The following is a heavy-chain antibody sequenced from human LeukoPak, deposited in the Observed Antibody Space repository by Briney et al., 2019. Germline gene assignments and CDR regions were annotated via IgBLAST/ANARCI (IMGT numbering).Heavy chain of an antibody. J-gene: IGHJ5*02. Sequence: GGSLRLSCAASGFTFRNFAMGWVRPAPGKGLEWVSAISGDGVYIYYIDSVKGRFTTSRDNSRDTLFLQMNSLRAEDTALYYCAKGGADDWGETWGQGTLVTVSS. CDR2: ISGDGVYI. CDR1: GFTFRNFA. CDR3: AKGGADDWGET. D-gene: IGHD7-27*01. V-gene: IGHV3-23*01.